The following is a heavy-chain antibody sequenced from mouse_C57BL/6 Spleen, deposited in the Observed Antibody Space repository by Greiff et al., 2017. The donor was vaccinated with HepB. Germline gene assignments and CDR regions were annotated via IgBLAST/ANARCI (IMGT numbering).Heavy chain of an antibody. D-gene: IGHD4-1*01. V-gene: IGHV1-55*01. CDR1: GYTFTSYW. CDR3: ARKDWDEALFAY. J-gene: IGHJ3*01. Sequence: QVQLQQPGAELVKPGASVKMSCKASGYTFTSYWITWVKQRPGQGLEWIGDIYPGSGSTNYNEKFKSKATLTVDTSSSTAYMQLSSLTSEDSAVYYCARKDWDEALFAYWGQGTLVTVPA. CDR2: IYPGSGST.